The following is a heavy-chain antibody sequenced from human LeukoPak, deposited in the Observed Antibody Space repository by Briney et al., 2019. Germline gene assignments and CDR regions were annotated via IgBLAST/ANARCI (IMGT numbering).Heavy chain of an antibody. CDR2: IHASGST. CDR3: ARAGILSTGDYFDP. V-gene: IGHV4-39*07. D-gene: IGHD5/OR15-5a*01. Sequence: KTSETLSLTCTVSGGSISSGGYYWSWIRQHPGKGLEWIGTIHASGSTSYNPSLQSRVTISVDTSKNQFSLKLSSVTAADTAVYYCARAGILSTGDYFDPWGQGTLVTVSS. CDR1: GGSISSGGYY. J-gene: IGHJ5*02.